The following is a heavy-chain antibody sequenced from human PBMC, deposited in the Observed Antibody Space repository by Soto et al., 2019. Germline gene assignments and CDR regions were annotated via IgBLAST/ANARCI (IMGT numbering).Heavy chain of an antibody. D-gene: IGHD3-22*01. V-gene: IGHV1-69*01. CDR3: ARERAYDSSGYYYPYFAH. Sequence: QVQLVQSGAEVKKPGSSVKVSCKASGGTFSSYAISWVRQAPGQGLEWMGGIIPIFGTANYAQKFQGRVTITADESTGTPYMELRSLSSEDTAVYYCARERAYDSSGYYYPYFAHWGQGTLVTVSS. J-gene: IGHJ4*02. CDR2: IIPIFGTA. CDR1: GGTFSSYA.